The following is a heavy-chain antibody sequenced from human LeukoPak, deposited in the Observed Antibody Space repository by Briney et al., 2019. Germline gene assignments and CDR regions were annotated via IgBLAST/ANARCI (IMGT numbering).Heavy chain of an antibody. V-gene: IGHV4-34*01. Sequence: ASETLSLTCAVYGGSFSGYYWIGIRQPPGKGLEWIGEINRSGSTTYNPSLKSRVTISLDTSKNQFSLKLSSVTAADTAVYYCASSLVRAYMVTGIDYWGQGTLVTVSS. D-gene: IGHD5-18*01. CDR3: ASSLVRAYMVTGIDY. J-gene: IGHJ4*02. CDR1: GGSFSGYY. CDR2: INRSGST.